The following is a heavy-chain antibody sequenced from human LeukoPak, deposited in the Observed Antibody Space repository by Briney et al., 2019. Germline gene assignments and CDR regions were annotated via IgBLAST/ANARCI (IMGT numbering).Heavy chain of an antibody. Sequence: SETLSLTCTVSGGSISSYYWSWIRQPAGKGLEWVGRIYTSGSTNYNPSLKSRVTISVDTSKNQFSLKLSSVTAADTAVYYCARGPVGGTTYNDGDAFDIWGQGTMVTVSS. CDR2: IYTSGST. D-gene: IGHD1-7*01. V-gene: IGHV4-4*07. J-gene: IGHJ3*02. CDR3: ARGPVGGTTYNDGDAFDI. CDR1: GGSISSYY.